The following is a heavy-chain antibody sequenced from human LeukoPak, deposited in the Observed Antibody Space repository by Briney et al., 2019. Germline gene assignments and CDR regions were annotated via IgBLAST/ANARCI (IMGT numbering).Heavy chain of an antibody. V-gene: IGHV3-7*05. Sequence: GGSLRLSCAASGFTFSSYWMSWVRQAPGKGLEWVANIKQDGSAQYYVDSVKGRFTIPRDNAKNSVYLQMHSLRAEDTAVYCCARGETITWVEDYWGQGTLVTVSS. D-gene: IGHD4/OR15-4a*01. J-gene: IGHJ4*02. CDR2: IKQDGSAQ. CDR3: ARGETITWVEDY. CDR1: GFTFSSYW.